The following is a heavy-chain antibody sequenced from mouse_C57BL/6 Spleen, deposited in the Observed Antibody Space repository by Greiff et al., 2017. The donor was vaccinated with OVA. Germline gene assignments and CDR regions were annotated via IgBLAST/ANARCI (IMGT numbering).Heavy chain of an antibody. CDR3: TRSEGDYGSNAMDY. J-gene: IGHJ4*01. V-gene: IGHV1-5*01. CDR1: GYTFTSYW. D-gene: IGHD1-1*01. Sequence: EVQLQQSETVLARPGASVKMSCKTSGYTFTSYWMHWVKQRPGQGLEWIGAIYPGNSDTSYNQKFKGKAKLTAVTSASTAYMELSSLTNEDSAVYYCTRSEGDYGSNAMDYWGQGTSVTVSS. CDR2: IYPGNSDT.